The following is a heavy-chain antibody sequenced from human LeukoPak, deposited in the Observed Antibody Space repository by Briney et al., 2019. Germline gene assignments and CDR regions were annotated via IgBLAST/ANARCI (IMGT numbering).Heavy chain of an antibody. D-gene: IGHD5-24*01. CDR3: ARARVEMATIDY. CDR2: IKQDGSEK. V-gene: IGHV3-7*01. Sequence: GGSLRLSCAASGFTFSSYWMSWVRRAPGKGLKWVANIKQDGSEKYYVDSVKGRFTISRDNAKNSLYLQMNSLRAEDTAVYYCARARVEMATIDYWGQGTLVTVSS. J-gene: IGHJ4*02. CDR1: GFTFSSYW.